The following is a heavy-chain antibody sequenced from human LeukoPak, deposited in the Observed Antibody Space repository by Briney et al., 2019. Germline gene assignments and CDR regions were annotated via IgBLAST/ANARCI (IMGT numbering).Heavy chain of an antibody. CDR2: IRGKGSGGTT. Sequence: GGSLRLSCTGSGFNFGDYAVSWVRQAPGKGKEWMGVIRGKGSGGTTEYAASVKGRFTLSRDNSKSIAYLQMNSLKTEDTALYYCTRDSDYVWGSLLRFDCWGQGTLVTVAS. V-gene: IGHV3-49*04. J-gene: IGHJ4*02. D-gene: IGHD3-16*01. CDR1: GFNFGDYA. CDR3: TRDSDYVWGSLLRFDC.